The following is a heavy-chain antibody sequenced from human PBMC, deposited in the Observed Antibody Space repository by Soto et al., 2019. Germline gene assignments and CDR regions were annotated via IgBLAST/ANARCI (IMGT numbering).Heavy chain of an antibody. J-gene: IGHJ4*02. V-gene: IGHV3-23*01. CDR2: ITTSGDRT. CDR1: GFTFSSYA. D-gene: IGHD1-7*01. CDR3: AKNYYFEY. Sequence: GGSLRLSCAASGFTFSSYAMIWVRQAPGEGLAWVSSITTSGDRTYYADSVKGRFTISRDNSKNTLSLHMTSLRAEDTAVYYCAKNYYFEYWGQGALVTVSS.